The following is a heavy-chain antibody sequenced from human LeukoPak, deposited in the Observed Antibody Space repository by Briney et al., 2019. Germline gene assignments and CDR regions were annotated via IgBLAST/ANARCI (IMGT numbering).Heavy chain of an antibody. Sequence: GASVTVSCKASGGTFSSYVISWVRQAPGQGLEWMGGVIPIFGTANYAQKFQGRVTITADESTSTAYMELSSLGSEDTAVYYCARGPLRFLGGIDYWGQGTLVTVSS. CDR2: VIPIFGTA. CDR1: GGTFSSYV. D-gene: IGHD3-3*01. J-gene: IGHJ4*02. V-gene: IGHV1-69*13. CDR3: ARGPLRFLGGIDY.